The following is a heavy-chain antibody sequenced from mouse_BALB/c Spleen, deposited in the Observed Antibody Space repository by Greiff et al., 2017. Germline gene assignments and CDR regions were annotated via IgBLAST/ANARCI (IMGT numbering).Heavy chain of an antibody. D-gene: IGHD1-1*01. CDR1: GFTFNTYA. CDR3: VSYGSSPPFAY. CDR2: IRSKSNNYAT. V-gene: IGHV10-1*02. J-gene: IGHJ3*01. Sequence: DVKLVESGGGLVQPKGSLKLSCAASGFTFNTYAMNWVRQAPGKGLEWVARIRSKSNNYATYYADSVKDRFTISRDDSQSMLYLQMNNLKTEDTAMYYCVSYGSSPPFAYWGQGTLVTVSA.